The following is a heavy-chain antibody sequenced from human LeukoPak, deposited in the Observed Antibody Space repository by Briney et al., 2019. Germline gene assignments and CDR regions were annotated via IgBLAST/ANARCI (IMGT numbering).Heavy chain of an antibody. CDR1: GFTFSSYA. CDR3: ARESFTWDCSGGSCIPLGVYYYYGMDV. J-gene: IGHJ6*02. D-gene: IGHD2-15*01. CDR2: ISSSSSYI. V-gene: IGHV3-21*01. Sequence: GGSLRLSCTASGFTFSSYAMNWVRQAPGKGLEWVSSISSSSSYIYHADSMKGRFTISRDNAKNSLYLQMNSLRAEDTAVYYCARESFTWDCSGGSCIPLGVYYYYGMDVWGQGTTVTVSS.